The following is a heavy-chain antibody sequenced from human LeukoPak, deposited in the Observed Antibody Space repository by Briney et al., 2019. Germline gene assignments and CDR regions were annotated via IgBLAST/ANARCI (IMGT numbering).Heavy chain of an antibody. J-gene: IGHJ6*04. CDR3: ARVNYYGSGVYGMDV. CDR2: INHSGST. Sequence: PSETLSLTCAVYGGSFSGYYWSWIRQPPGKGLEWIGEINHSGSTNYNPSLKSRVTISVDTSKNQFSLKLGSVTAADTAVYYCARVNYYGSGVYGMDVWGKGTTVTVSS. V-gene: IGHV4-34*01. D-gene: IGHD3-10*01. CDR1: GGSFSGYY.